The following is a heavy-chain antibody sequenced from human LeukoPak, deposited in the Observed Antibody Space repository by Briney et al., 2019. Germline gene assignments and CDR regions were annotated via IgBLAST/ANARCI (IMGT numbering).Heavy chain of an antibody. CDR2: INTDGGST. CDR3: ARDFRDYFDY. CDR1: GFTFSNYW. J-gene: IGHJ4*02. V-gene: IGHV3-74*01. Sequence: GGSLRLSCGASGFTFSNYWMHWVRQAPGKGLVWVSRINTDGGSTTYADSLKGRFTISRDNAKNTLYLQMNSLRAEDTAMYYCARDFRDYFDYWGQGTPVTVSS.